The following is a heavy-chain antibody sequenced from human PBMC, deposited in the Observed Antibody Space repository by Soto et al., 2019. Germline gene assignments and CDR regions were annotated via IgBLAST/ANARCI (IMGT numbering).Heavy chain of an antibody. CDR3: ARTDTDYGMDV. Sequence: QVQLQESGPGLVKPSETLSLTCSVSGGSISSHHWSWVRQPPGKGLEWIGFIYYSGSTNYNPSRKSRVTISLDTSKNQFSLKLSSVTAADTAVYYCARTDTDYGMDVWGRGTTVTVSS. V-gene: IGHV4-59*11. J-gene: IGHJ6*02. CDR2: IYYSGST. D-gene: IGHD2-8*02. CDR1: GGSISSHH.